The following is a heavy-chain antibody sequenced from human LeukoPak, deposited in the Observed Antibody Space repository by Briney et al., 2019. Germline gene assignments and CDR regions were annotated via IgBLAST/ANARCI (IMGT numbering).Heavy chain of an antibody. D-gene: IGHD2-8*01. V-gene: IGHV4-34*01. CDR1: GGSLSGYY. CDR2: INHSGST. J-gene: IGHJ6*02. CDR3: ARKRLVVYATHGMDV. Sequence: ASETLSLTCAVFGGSLSGYYWSWIRQPPGKGLEWIGEINHSGSTNYDPSLKSRVTISVDTSKNQFSLKLSSVTAADTAVYYCARKRLVVYATHGMDVWGQGTTVTVSS.